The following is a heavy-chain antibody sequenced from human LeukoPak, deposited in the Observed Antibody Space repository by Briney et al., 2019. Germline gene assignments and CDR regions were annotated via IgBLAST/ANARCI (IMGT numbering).Heavy chain of an antibody. Sequence: SQTLSLTCTVSGGSISSSSYYWGWIRQPPGKGLEWIGNFYYSGATYYNPSLKSRVTISVDTSKNQFSLKLSSVTAADTAVYYCAREPIVVVPAAMGGRFMDYWGQGTLVTVSS. CDR2: FYYSGAT. CDR3: AREPIVVVPAAMGGRFMDY. D-gene: IGHD2-2*01. CDR1: GGSISSSSYY. V-gene: IGHV4-39*07. J-gene: IGHJ4*02.